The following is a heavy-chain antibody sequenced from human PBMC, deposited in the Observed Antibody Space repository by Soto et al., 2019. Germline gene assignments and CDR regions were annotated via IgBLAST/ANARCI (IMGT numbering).Heavy chain of an antibody. CDR2: INAVNGNT. CDR3: ARSIVVVTALDY. Sequence: QVQLVQSGAEEQKPGASVKVSCKASGYTFTSYAMHWVRQAPGQRLERMGWINAVNGNTKYSQKFQGRVTITRDTSASTAYMELSSLRSEDTAVYYCARSIVVVTALDYWGQGTLVTVSS. CDR1: GYTFTSYA. V-gene: IGHV1-3*05. D-gene: IGHD2-21*02. J-gene: IGHJ4*02.